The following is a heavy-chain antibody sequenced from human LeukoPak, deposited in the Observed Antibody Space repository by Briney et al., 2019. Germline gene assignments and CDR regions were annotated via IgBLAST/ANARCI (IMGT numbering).Heavy chain of an antibody. V-gene: IGHV3-30-3*01. CDR1: GLTFSSSG. CDR2: ISYDGSNK. CDR3: ARGNSGIYSHFDY. J-gene: IGHJ4*02. Sequence: GGSLRLSCAASGLTFSSSGMQWVRQAPGKGREWVAVISYDGSNKYYADSVKGRFTISRDNSKNTLYLQMNSLRAEDTAEYYCARGNSGIYSHFDYWGQGTLVTVSS. D-gene: IGHD1-26*01.